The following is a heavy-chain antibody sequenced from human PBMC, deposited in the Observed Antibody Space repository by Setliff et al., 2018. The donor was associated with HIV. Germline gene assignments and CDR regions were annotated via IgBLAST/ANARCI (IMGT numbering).Heavy chain of an antibody. D-gene: IGHD6-13*01. V-gene: IGHV3-23*01. CDR3: AKDVARRLAAIGRRGFFDS. Sequence: QPGGSLRLSCAASGLTFSSYAMSWVRQAPGKGLEWVSSISGSGGSPYYADSVKGRFTISRDNSRNTLYLQMHSLTPEDTAVYYCAKDVARRLAAIGRRGFFDSWGQGTLVTVSS. CDR2: ISGSGGSP. CDR1: GLTFSSYA. J-gene: IGHJ4*02.